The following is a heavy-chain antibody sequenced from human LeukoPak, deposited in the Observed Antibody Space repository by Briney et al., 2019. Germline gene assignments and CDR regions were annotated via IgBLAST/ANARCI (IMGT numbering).Heavy chain of an antibody. Sequence: GGSLRLSCAASGFTVSSNYMSWVRQAPGKGLEWVSVIYSVGSTYYADSVKGRFTISRDNSKNTLYLQMNSLRAEDTALYYCASVSGTYYYYGLDVWGQGTTVTVSS. CDR2: IYSVGST. J-gene: IGHJ6*02. CDR1: GFTVSSNY. CDR3: ASVSGTYYYYGLDV. V-gene: IGHV3-66*01. D-gene: IGHD1-20*01.